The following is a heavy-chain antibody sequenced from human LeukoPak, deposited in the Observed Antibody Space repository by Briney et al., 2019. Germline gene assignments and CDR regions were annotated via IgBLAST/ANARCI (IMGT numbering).Heavy chain of an antibody. CDR1: GYTFTGDQ. D-gene: IGHD2/OR15-2a*01. Sequence: ASVKVSCKASGYTFTGDQIYWLRQAPGQGLEWVGWIKPSSGDTLYEQKLQGRVTMTRDKSISSAYMELSSLRSDDTAVYYCARKSAGFLTAWGQGTLVTLSS. J-gene: IGHJ5*02. V-gene: IGHV1-2*02. CDR3: ARKSAGFLTA. CDR2: IKPSSGDT.